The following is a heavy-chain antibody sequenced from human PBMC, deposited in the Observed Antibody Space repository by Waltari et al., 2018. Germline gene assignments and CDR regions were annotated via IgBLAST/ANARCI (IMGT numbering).Heavy chain of an antibody. CDR3: TRGGSSSAAFDI. Sequence: EVQLVESGGGLVQPGRSLRLSCTASGFTFGDYAMSWVRQAPGKGLEWVGFIRSKAYGGTTEYAASVKGRFTISRDDSKSIAYLQMNSLKTEDTAVYYCTRGGSSSAAFDIWGQGTMVTVSS. CDR2: IRSKAYGGTT. D-gene: IGHD6-6*01. CDR1: GFTFGDYA. V-gene: IGHV3-49*04. J-gene: IGHJ3*02.